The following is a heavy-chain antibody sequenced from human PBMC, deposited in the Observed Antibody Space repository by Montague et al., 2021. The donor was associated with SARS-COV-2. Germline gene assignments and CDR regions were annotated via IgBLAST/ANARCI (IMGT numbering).Heavy chain of an antibody. CDR3: ASRGAGWFGSNPARFHY. Sequence: SETLSLTCAVSGASISSSNWWSWVRQPPGKGLDWIGEIYHSGSTNYNPPLKSRVTISVDKANNQFSLKLSSVTAADTAVYYCASRGAGWFGSNPARFHYWGQGTLVTVSS. D-gene: IGHD3-10*01. CDR1: GASISSSNW. J-gene: IGHJ4*02. CDR2: IYHSGST. V-gene: IGHV4-4*02.